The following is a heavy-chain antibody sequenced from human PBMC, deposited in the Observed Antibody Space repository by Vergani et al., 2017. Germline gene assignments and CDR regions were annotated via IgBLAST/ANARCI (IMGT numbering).Heavy chain of an antibody. CDR2: IKQDGSEK. J-gene: IGHJ3*02. V-gene: IGHV3-7*03. CDR3: ARDASSSSWADAFDI. CDR1: GFTFSSYW. Sequence: EVQLVESGGGLVQPGGSLRLSCAASGFTFSSYWMSWVRQAPGKGLEGVANIKQDGSEKYYVDSVKGRFTISRDNAKNSLYLQMNSLRAEDTAVYYCARDASSSSWADAFDIWGQGTMVTVSS. D-gene: IGHD6-13*01.